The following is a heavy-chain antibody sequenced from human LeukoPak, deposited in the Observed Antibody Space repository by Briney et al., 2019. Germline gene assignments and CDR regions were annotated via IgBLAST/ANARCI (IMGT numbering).Heavy chain of an antibody. J-gene: IGHJ4*02. Sequence: PGGSLRLSCAASGFFFSSYAIGWVRQAPGKGLEWVSTISGSGDGTFYADSVKGRFTISRDNSKTTLYLQMNSLRAEDTAVYYCAKMVGLTYGEYYFDYWGQGTLVTVSS. V-gene: IGHV3-23*01. CDR3: AKMVGLTYGEYYFDY. CDR2: ISGSGDGT. D-gene: IGHD3-10*01. CDR1: GFFFSSYA.